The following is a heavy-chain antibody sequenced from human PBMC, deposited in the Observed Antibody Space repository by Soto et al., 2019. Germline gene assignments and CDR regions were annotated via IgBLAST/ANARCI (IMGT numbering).Heavy chain of an antibody. CDR1: DDPISNYY. D-gene: IGHD5-18*01. J-gene: IGHJ6*02. Sequence: PSETLSQTCTVSDDPISNYYWSWNRKPTRKVLQWIGIIYTSGSIIYNPSLKSRVTVSVDTSRNHFSLKLTSVTAADTAIYYCAKSAPGYTYGSGYGLDVWGQGTTVTVSS. CDR3: AKSAPGYTYGSGYGLDV. V-gene: IGHV4-4*09. CDR2: IYTSGSI.